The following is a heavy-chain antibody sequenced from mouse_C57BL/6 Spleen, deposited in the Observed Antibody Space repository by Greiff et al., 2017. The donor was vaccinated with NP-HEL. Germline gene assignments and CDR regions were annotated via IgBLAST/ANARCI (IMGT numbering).Heavy chain of an antibody. CDR3: AREAMVTCYFDY. V-gene: IGHV1-82*01. J-gene: IGHJ2*01. D-gene: IGHD2-2*01. Sequence: VQLQQSGPELVKPGASVKISCKASGYAFSSSWMNWVKQRPGKGLEWIGRIYPGDGDTNYNGKFKGKATLTADKSSSTAYMQLSSLTSEDSAVYVCAREAMVTCYFDYWGQGTTLTVSS. CDR2: IYPGDGDT. CDR1: GYAFSSSW.